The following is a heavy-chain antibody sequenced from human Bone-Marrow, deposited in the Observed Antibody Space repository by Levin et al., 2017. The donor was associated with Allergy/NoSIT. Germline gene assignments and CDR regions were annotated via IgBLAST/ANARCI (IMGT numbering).Heavy chain of an antibody. CDR2: IYYSGST. Sequence: LSQTLSLTCTVSCGSISSSSYYWGWIRQPPGKGLEWIGSIYYSGSTYYNPSLKSRVTISVDTSKNQFSLKLSSVTAADTAVYYCARELVVVTAPSVVAEYFQHWGQGTLVTVSS. J-gene: IGHJ1*01. D-gene: IGHD2-21*02. CDR3: ARELVVVTAPSVVAEYFQH. CDR1: CGSISSSSYY. V-gene: IGHV4-39*07.